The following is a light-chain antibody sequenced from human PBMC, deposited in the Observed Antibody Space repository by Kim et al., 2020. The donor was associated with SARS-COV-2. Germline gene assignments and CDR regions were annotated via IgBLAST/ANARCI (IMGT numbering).Light chain of an antibody. Sequence: PGQSITISCTGASSDVGSYNLVSWYKKHPGKAPKLMIYEVRKRPSGVSNRFSGSKSGNTASLTISGLQAEDEADYYCCSYAGGRGVFGGGTKLTVL. CDR2: EVR. J-gene: IGLJ3*02. CDR3: CSYAGGRGV. V-gene: IGLV2-23*02. CDR1: SSDVGSYNL.